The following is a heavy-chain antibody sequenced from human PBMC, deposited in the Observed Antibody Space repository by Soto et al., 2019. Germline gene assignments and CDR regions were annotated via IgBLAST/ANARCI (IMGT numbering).Heavy chain of an antibody. J-gene: IGHJ6*02. CDR3: ARDPIMVGATNYYGMDV. CDR1: GYTFTSHG. Sequence: ASVKVSCKASGYTFTSHGISWVRQAPGQGLEWVGWISAYNGNTNYAQNLQGRVTMTTDTSTSTAYMELRSLRSDDTAVYYCARDPIMVGATNYYGMDVWGQGTTVTVSS. V-gene: IGHV1-18*04. CDR2: ISAYNGNT. D-gene: IGHD2-15*01.